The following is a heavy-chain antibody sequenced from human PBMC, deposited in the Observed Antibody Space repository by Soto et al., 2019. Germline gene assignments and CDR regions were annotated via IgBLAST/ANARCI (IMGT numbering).Heavy chain of an antibody. CDR2: IYYSGST. Sequence: QVQLQESGPGLVKPSQTLSLTCTVSGGSISSGDYYWSWIRQPPGKGLEWIGYIYYSGSTYYNPSLKSRVTISVDTSKNQFSLKLSSVTAADTAVYYCARATPLCGGDCYSSFGTAHTLNWFDPWGQGTLVTVSS. V-gene: IGHV4-30-4*01. CDR3: ARATPLCGGDCYSSFGTAHTLNWFDP. CDR1: GGSISSGDYY. J-gene: IGHJ5*02. D-gene: IGHD2-21*02.